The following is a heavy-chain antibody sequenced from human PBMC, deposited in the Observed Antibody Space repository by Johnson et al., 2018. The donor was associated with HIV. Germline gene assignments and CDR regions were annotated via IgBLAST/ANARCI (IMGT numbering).Heavy chain of an antibody. CDR2: ISYDGSNK. Sequence: QVQLVESGGGVVQPGGSLRLSCAASGFTFSNYAMYWVRQAPGKGLEWVAAISYDGSNKYYADSVKDRFTISRDNSKNTLYLQMNSLRAEDTAVYYCARGGVIHDAFDIWGQGTMVTLSS. D-gene: IGHD3-3*01. J-gene: IGHJ3*02. V-gene: IGHV3-30-3*01. CDR3: ARGGVIHDAFDI. CDR1: GFTFSNYA.